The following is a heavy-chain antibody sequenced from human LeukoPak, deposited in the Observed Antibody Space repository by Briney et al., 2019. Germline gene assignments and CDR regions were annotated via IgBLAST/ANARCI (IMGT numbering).Heavy chain of an antibody. CDR3: ATQKLGNDY. J-gene: IGHJ4*02. CDR1: GGSVSDYY. V-gene: IGHV4-59*02. D-gene: IGHD7-27*01. CDR2: LYYTGST. Sequence: SETLSLTCTVSGGSVSDYYWSWIRQSPGQGLEWFGYLYYTGSTSYNPSLKSRVTISADTSKNQFSLKLNSVTAADTAVYYCATQKLGNDYWGQGTLVTVSS.